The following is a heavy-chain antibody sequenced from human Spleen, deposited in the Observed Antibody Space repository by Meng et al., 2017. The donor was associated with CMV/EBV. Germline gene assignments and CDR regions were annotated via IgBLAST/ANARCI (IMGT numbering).Heavy chain of an antibody. J-gene: IGHJ4*02. CDR3: ARSLRSLPYFDF. D-gene: IGHD2-15*01. CDR1: GVYNTSSAYY. CDR2: VYYGGVS. V-gene: IGHV4-31*02. Sequence: TVSGVYNTSSAYYGTWMRQHPGEGLGWVVSVYYGGVSSYSPSLNSRVSISLDMSKSQFSLTLTSVTAADTAMYYCARSLRSLPYFDFWGQGTLVTVSS.